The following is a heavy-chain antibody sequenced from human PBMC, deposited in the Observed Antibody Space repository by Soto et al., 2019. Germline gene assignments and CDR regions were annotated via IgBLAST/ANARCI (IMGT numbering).Heavy chain of an antibody. V-gene: IGHV4-61*01. J-gene: IGHJ3*02. CDR3: ARDRGRGDAFDI. Sequence: QVQLQESGPGLVKPSETLSLTCTVSGGSVSSGSYYWCWIRQPPGKGLEWIGYIYYSGSTNYNPSLKSRVTISVDTSKNQFSLKLSSVTAADTAVYYCARDRGRGDAFDIWGQGTMVTVSS. CDR2: IYYSGST. CDR1: GGSVSSGSYY. D-gene: IGHD3-10*01.